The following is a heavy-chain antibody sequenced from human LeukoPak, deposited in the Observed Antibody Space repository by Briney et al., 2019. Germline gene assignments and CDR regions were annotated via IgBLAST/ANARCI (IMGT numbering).Heavy chain of an antibody. D-gene: IGHD5-24*01. Sequence: RASVKVSCKVSGYHFTNYYIHWVRQAPGQGLEWMGIINPDNSSRHYAQQFQGRVTMTSDMSTSTVYMELGGPRSEDTAIYYCARAEITSDGYNSAFDVWGQGTMATVSS. CDR3: ARAEITSDGYNSAFDV. CDR2: INPDNSSR. J-gene: IGHJ3*01. V-gene: IGHV1-46*01. CDR1: GYHFTNYY.